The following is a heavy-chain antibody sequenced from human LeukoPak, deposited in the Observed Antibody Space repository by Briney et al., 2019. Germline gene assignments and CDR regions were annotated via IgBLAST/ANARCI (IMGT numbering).Heavy chain of an antibody. V-gene: IGHV1-69*04. D-gene: IGHD2-2*01. CDR3: ARDREVVPAAFDY. CDR1: GGTFSSYA. J-gene: IGHJ4*02. Sequence: SVKVSCKASGGTFSSYAISWVRQAPGRGLEWMGRIIPILGIANYAQKFQGRVTITADKSTSTAYMELSSLRSEDTAVYYCARDREVVPAAFDYWGQGTLVTVSS. CDR2: IIPILGIA.